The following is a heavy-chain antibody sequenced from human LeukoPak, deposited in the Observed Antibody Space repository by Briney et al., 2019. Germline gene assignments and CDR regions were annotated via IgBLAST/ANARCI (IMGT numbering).Heavy chain of an antibody. CDR1: GFTFSSYA. Sequence: PGGSLRLSCSASGFTFSSYAMHWVRQAPGKGLGYVSAISSNGDSTYYADSVKGRFTISRDNSKNTLYLQMSSLRAEDTAVYYCVRFMRETSYDILIGFDYWGQGTLVTVSS. CDR2: ISSNGDST. J-gene: IGHJ4*02. CDR3: VRFMRETSYDILIGFDY. D-gene: IGHD3-9*01. V-gene: IGHV3-64D*06.